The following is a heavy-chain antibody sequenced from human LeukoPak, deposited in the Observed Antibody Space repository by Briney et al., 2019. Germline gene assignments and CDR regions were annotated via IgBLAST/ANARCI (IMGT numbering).Heavy chain of an antibody. CDR2: ISYDGSNK. V-gene: IGHV3-30*18. CDR3: AKDIFEYSSGWYFDY. D-gene: IGHD6-19*01. CDR1: GFTFSSYG. J-gene: IGHJ4*02. Sequence: LGGSLRLSCAASGFTFSSYGMHWVRQAPGKGLEWVAVISYDGSNKYYADSVKGRFTISRDNSKITLYLQMNSLRAEDTAVYYCAKDIFEYSSGWYFDYWGQGTLVTVSS.